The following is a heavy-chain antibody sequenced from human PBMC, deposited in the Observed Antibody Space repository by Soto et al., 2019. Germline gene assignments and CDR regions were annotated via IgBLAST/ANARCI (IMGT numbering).Heavy chain of an antibody. Sequence: TSETLSLTCPVSGGSISSFYWSWIRQPPGKGLEWIGYIYYSGSTNYNPSLKSRVTISVDTSKNQFSLKLSSVTAADTAVYYCARLGGSGYRFWGQGTLVTVSS. CDR3: ARLGGSGYRF. CDR1: GGSISSFY. J-gene: IGHJ4*02. D-gene: IGHD3-22*01. V-gene: IGHV4-59*08. CDR2: IYYSGST.